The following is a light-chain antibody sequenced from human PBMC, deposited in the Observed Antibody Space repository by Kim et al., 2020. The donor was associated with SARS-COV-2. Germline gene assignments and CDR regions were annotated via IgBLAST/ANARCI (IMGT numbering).Light chain of an antibody. Sequence: LFPGERATRSCRASESVSSSVAWYQQKAGQAPRLLIYDASKRATGLPARFSGGGSGTDFTLTISGLEPDDFAVYYCQQRSRWPLTFGGGTKVDIK. CDR2: DAS. CDR3: QQRSRWPLT. CDR1: ESVSSS. J-gene: IGKJ4*01. V-gene: IGKV3-11*01.